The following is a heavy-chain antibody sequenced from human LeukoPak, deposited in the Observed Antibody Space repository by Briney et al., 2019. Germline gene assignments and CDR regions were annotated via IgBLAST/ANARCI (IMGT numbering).Heavy chain of an antibody. Sequence: ASVKVSCKASGYTFTSYGISWVRQAPGQRLEWMGWINAGNGNTKYSQEFQGRVSMTRDTSASTAYMELSSLRSEDMAVYYCARDLRLGWFDPWGQGTLVTVSS. CDR1: GYTFTSYG. D-gene: IGHD6-25*01. CDR3: ARDLRLGWFDP. V-gene: IGHV1-3*03. CDR2: INAGNGNT. J-gene: IGHJ5*02.